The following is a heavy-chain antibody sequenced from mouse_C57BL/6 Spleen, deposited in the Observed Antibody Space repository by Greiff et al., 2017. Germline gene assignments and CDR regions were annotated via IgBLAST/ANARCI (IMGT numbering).Heavy chain of an antibody. J-gene: IGHJ1*03. CDR1: GFNIKDYY. V-gene: IGHV14-1*01. CDR3: TPDGGLGYFDV. CDR2: IDPEDGDT. Sequence: EVQLQQSGAELVRPGASVKLSCTASGFNIKDYYMHWVKQRPEQGLEWIGRIDPEDGDTEYAPKFQGKATRTADTSSNTAYLQLSSLTSEDTAVYYCTPDGGLGYFDVWGTGTTVTVSS. D-gene: IGHD2-3*01.